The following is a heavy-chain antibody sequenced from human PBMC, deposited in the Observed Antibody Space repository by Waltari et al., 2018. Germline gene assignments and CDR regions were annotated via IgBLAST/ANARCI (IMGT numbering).Heavy chain of an antibody. CDR3: AREGGVKSSSYYYCMDV. CDR1: GYTFTSYA. V-gene: IGHV1-3*01. D-gene: IGHD6-13*01. Sequence: QVQLVQSGAEVKKPGASVKDSCKASGYTFTSYAMHWVRQAPGQRLEWMGWINAGNGNKTYSQKLHGRVTLTRDTSASTGYMEVISLRSEDTALAYFAREGGVKSSSYYYCMDVWGQGTTVTVSS. J-gene: IGHJ6*02. CDR2: INAGNGNK.